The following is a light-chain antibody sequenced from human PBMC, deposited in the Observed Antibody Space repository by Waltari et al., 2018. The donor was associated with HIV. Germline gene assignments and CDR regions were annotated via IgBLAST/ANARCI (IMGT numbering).Light chain of an antibody. CDR1: NSNIGSNF. J-gene: IGLJ1*01. CDR2: RNN. CDR3: ASWDDGLRGHV. Sequence: QSGLTQPPSASGTPGQRLSISCAGNNSNIGSNFVFWYRQIPGAAPTLLYRNNQRPSGVGDRFSGSRSGASASLVISGLRVEDEADYYCASWDDGLRGHVFGSGTTVSV. V-gene: IGLV1-47*01.